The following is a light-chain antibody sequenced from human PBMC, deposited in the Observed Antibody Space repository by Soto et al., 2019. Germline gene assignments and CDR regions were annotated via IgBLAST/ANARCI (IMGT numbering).Light chain of an antibody. J-gene: IGKJ5*01. CDR1: QSVGSNY. CDR3: QQYTGPPTT. V-gene: IGKV3-20*01. CDR2: GAS. Sequence: EIVLTPSPGTLSLSPGERANLSCRASQSVGSNYLAWYQQKPGQAPRLLIYGASSRASGIPDRFSGSGSGTDFTLTITRLEPEDSAVYFCQQYTGPPTTFGQGTRLEIK.